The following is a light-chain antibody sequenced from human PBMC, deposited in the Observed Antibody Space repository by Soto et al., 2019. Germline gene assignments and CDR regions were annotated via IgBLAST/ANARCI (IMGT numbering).Light chain of an antibody. CDR2: GAS. CDR1: QSVSNNY. CDR3: QKYGSSPPIT. V-gene: IGKV3-20*01. Sequence: EIVLTQSPGTLSLSPGERATLSCRASQSVSNNYLAWYQQKPGQAPRLLIYGASNRATGIPDRFSDSGSGTDFTLTISRLEPEDFAVYYCQKYGSSPPITFGQGTRLDIK. J-gene: IGKJ5*01.